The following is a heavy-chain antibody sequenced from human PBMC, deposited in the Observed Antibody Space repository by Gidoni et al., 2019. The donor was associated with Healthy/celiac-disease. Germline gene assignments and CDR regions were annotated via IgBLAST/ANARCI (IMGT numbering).Heavy chain of an antibody. D-gene: IGHD2-2*01. CDR1: GDTFSSYA. J-gene: IGHJ6*02. V-gene: IGHV1-69*06. Sequence: QVQLVQSGAEVKKPGSSVKVSCKASGDTFSSYAISWVRQAPGQGLEWMGGIIPIFGTANYAQKFQGRVTITADKSTSTAYMELSSLRSEDTAVYYCARVVVPAAMDYYGMDVWGQGTTVTVSS. CDR3: ARVVVPAAMDYYGMDV. CDR2: IIPIFGTA.